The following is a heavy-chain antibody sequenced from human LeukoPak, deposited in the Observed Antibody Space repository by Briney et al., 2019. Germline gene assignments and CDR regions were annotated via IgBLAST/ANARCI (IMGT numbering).Heavy chain of an antibody. Sequence: SETLSLTCTVSGGSISTYYWSWIRRPPGKGLEWIGYIYYSGSTKYNPSLKSRVTISVDTSKNQLFLKLSSVTAADTAVYYCAREPTTNYMDVWGKGTTVTVSS. CDR2: IYYSGST. V-gene: IGHV4-59*01. D-gene: IGHD1-14*01. CDR1: GGSISTYY. CDR3: AREPTTNYMDV. J-gene: IGHJ6*03.